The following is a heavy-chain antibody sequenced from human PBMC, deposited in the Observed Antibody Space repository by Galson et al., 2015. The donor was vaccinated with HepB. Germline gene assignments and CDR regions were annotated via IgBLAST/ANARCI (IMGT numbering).Heavy chain of an antibody. D-gene: IGHD1-1*01. CDR2: ISSGGSYI. Sequence: SLRLSCAGSGFIFSNYALSWVRQPPGRGLEWISSISSGGSYIYYADSVTGRFTISRDNARNSLFLQLNSLRAEDTAVYYCTRGFPYNNNELNDYWGQGTLVTVSS. CDR3: TRGFPYNNNELNDY. CDR1: GFIFSNYA. V-gene: IGHV3-21*01. J-gene: IGHJ4*02.